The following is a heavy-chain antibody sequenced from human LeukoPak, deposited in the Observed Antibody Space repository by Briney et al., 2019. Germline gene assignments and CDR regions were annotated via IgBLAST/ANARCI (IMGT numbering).Heavy chain of an antibody. CDR3: AKDLTLLRPSSPDY. CDR1: GFTFSSYG. V-gene: IGHV3-30*02. Sequence: PGGSLRLSCAASGFTFSSYGMHWVRQAPGKGLEWVAFIRYDGSNKYYADSGKGRFTISRDNSKNTLYLQMNSLRAEDTAVYYCAKDLTLLRPSSPDYWGQGTLVTVSS. D-gene: IGHD1-14*01. CDR2: IRYDGSNK. J-gene: IGHJ4*02.